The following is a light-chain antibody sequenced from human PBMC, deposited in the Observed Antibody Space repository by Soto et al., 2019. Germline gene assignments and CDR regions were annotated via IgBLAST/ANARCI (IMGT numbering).Light chain of an antibody. CDR2: NNN. CDR3: CSYVDTDTWV. V-gene: IGLV1-44*01. Sequence: QSVLTQPPSASGTPGQRVTIPCSGSSSNIGSNFVNWYQQLPGTAPKLLMYNNNQRPSGVPDRFSGSKSGNTASLTISGLQAEDEADYYCCSYVDTDTWVFGGGTKLTVL. CDR1: SSNIGSNF. J-gene: IGLJ3*02.